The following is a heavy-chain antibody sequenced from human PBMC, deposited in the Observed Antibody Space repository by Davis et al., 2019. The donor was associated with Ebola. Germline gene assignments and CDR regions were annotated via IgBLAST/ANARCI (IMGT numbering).Heavy chain of an antibody. V-gene: IGHV1-24*01. J-gene: IGHJ4*02. D-gene: IGHD3/OR15-3a*01. CDR3: ATGLVF. CDR1: GYTLTELS. CDR2: FDPEDGKT. Sequence: ASAKVSCKVSGYTLTELSMHWVRQAPGKGLEWMGGFDPEDGKTRYAQKFQGRVTMTEDTSTYTAYMVLTGLRYEDTAVYYCATGLVFWGQGTLVTVSS.